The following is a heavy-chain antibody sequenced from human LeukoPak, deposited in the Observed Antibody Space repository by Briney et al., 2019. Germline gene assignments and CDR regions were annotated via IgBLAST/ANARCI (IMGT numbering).Heavy chain of an antibody. J-gene: IGHJ4*02. V-gene: IGHV3-21*01. Sequence: NSGGSLRLSCAASGFTFSSYAMHWVRQAPGKGLEWVSSISSSTTYMYYADSVKGRFTISRDDAKNSLYLQMHSLRAEDTAVYYCARGDDFWSGYYTGIAIGYWGQGTLVTVSS. CDR3: ARGDDFWSGYYTGIAIGY. CDR2: ISSSTTYM. D-gene: IGHD3-3*01. CDR1: GFTFSSYA.